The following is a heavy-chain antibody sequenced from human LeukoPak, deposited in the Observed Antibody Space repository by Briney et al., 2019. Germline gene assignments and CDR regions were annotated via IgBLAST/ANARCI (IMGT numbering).Heavy chain of an antibody. J-gene: IGHJ4*02. CDR3: AKSGVLTPRGVLYYFDY. Sequence: PGGSLRLSCAASGFTFSSYGMHWVRQAPGKGLEWVAVISYDGSNKYYADSVKGRFTISRDNSKNTLYLQMNSLRAEDTAVYYCAKSGVLTPRGVLYYFDYWGQGTLVTVSS. D-gene: IGHD3-10*01. V-gene: IGHV3-30*18. CDR2: ISYDGSNK. CDR1: GFTFSSYG.